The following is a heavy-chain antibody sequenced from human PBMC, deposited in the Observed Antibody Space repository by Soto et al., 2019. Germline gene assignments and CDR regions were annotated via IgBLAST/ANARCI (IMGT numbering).Heavy chain of an antibody. CDR1: GGTFSSYA. D-gene: IGHD2-2*01. J-gene: IGHJ6*02. CDR2: IIPIFGTA. CDR3: ARGGCSSTSCYRYYYGMDV. V-gene: IGHV1-69*13. Sequence: SVKVSCKASGGTFSSYAISWVRQAPGQGLEWMGGIIPIFGTANYAQKFQGRVTITADESTSTAYMVLSSLRSEDTAVYYCARGGCSSTSCYRYYYGMDVWGQGTTVTVSS.